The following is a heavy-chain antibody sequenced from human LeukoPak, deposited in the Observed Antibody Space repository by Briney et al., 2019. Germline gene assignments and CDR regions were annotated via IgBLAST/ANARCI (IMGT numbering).Heavy chain of an antibody. CDR1: GFTFSSDW. CDR3: ARVPGYSGYFYGMDI. D-gene: IGHD5-12*01. CDR2: INPNGNSI. Sequence: GGSLRLSCAASGFTFSSDWMHWVRQAPGKGLVWVSRINPNGNSIHYADSVKGRFTISRDNAKNTLHLQMNSLRAEDTAVYYCARVPGYSGYFYGMDIWGQGTTVTVSS. V-gene: IGHV3-74*01. J-gene: IGHJ6*02.